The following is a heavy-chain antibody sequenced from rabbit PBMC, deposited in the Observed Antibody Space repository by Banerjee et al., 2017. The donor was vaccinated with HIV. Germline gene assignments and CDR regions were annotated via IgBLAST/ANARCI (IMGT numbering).Heavy chain of an antibody. V-gene: IGHV1S45*01. CDR3: ARDGTGTDYYSFTL. J-gene: IGHJ4*01. CDR2: IDTGSSGST. Sequence: QEQLEESGGDLVKPEGSLTLTCTASGFSFSSSYWICWVRQAPGKGLEWIACIDTGSSGSTYYASWAKGRFTISKTSSTTVTLQMTSLTAADTATYFCARDGTGTDYYSFTLWGQGTLVTVS. D-gene: IGHD7-1*01. CDR1: GFSFSSSYW.